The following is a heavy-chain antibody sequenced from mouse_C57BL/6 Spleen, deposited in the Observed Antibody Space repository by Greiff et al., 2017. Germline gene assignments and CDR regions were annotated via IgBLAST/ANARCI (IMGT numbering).Heavy chain of an antibody. CDR1: GFNIKAYY. CDR2: IDPEDGDT. CDR3: TTSYYYGSSGYAMDY. D-gene: IGHD1-1*01. Sequence: VQLKASGAELVRPGASVKLSCTASGFNIKAYYMHWVKQRPEQGLEWIGRIDPEDGDTESAPKFQGKATMPVDTSANPAYLQLSSLTSEDTAVYYCTTSYYYGSSGYAMDYGGQGTSVTVSS. V-gene: IGHV14-1*01. J-gene: IGHJ4*01.